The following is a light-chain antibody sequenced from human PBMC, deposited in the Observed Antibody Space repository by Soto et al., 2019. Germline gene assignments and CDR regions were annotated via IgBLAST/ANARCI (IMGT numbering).Light chain of an antibody. V-gene: IGKV2-30*02. J-gene: IGKJ5*01. CDR2: KVS. Sequence: DVVMTQSPLSLPVTLGQPASISCRSSQSLVHSDGNTYLSWLHQRPGQSPRRLIYKVSNRDSGVPDRLSGSGSGTDFTLKISRVEAEDIGVYYCMQGTHWPITFGQGTRLEIK. CDR3: MQGTHWPIT. CDR1: QSLVHSDGNTY.